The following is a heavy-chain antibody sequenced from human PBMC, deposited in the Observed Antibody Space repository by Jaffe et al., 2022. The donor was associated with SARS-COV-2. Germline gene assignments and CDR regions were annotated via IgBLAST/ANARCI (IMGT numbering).Heavy chain of an antibody. CDR2: IYYSGST. J-gene: IGHJ5*02. V-gene: IGHV4-39*01. Sequence: QLQLQESGPGLVKPSETLSLTCTVSGGSISSSSYYWGWIRQPPGKGLEWIGSIYYSGSTYYNPSLKSRVTISVDTSKNQFSLKLSSVTAADTAVYYCARQGLGYDILTGYRPALGWFDPWGQGTLVTVSS. CDR1: GGSISSSSYY. CDR3: ARQGLGYDILTGYRPALGWFDP. D-gene: IGHD3-9*01.